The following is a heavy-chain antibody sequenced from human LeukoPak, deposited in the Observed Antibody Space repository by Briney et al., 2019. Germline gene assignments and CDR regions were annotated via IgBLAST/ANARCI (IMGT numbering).Heavy chain of an antibody. J-gene: IGHJ5*02. Sequence: SETLSLTCTVSGGSISSYYWSWIRQPPGKGLEWIGYIYYSGSTNYNPSLKSRVTISVDTSKNQFSLKLSSVTAADTAVYYCARLIAYDFWSGREKSWFDPWGQGTLVTVSS. D-gene: IGHD3-3*01. V-gene: IGHV4-59*08. CDR3: ARLIAYDFWSGREKSWFDP. CDR1: GGSISSYY. CDR2: IYYSGST.